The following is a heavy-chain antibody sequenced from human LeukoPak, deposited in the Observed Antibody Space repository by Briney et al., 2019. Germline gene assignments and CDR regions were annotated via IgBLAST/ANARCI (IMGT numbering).Heavy chain of an antibody. CDR3: ARSTNCGGDCYLFDY. CDR2: ISSSSSYI. Sequence: GGSLRLSCAASGFTFSSYSMNWVRLAPGKGLEWVSSISSSSSYIYYADSVKGRFTISRDNAKNSLYLQMNSLRAEDTAVYYWARSTNCGGDCYLFDYWGQGTLVTVSS. CDR1: GFTFSSYS. J-gene: IGHJ4*02. V-gene: IGHV3-21*01. D-gene: IGHD2-21*02.